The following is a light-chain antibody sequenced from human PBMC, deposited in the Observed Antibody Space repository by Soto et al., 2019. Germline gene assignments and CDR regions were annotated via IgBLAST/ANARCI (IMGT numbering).Light chain of an antibody. CDR3: SSSTSSTVL. V-gene: IGLV2-14*01. Sequence: QSALTQPASVSGSPGQSVTISCTGTSSDVGGYNFVSWYQQYPGKAPKLMIYEVSDRPSGVSNRFSGSKSGNTASLTISGLQPEDEADSYCSSSTSSTVLFGGGTQLTVL. CDR2: EVS. CDR1: SSDVGGYNF. J-gene: IGLJ7*01.